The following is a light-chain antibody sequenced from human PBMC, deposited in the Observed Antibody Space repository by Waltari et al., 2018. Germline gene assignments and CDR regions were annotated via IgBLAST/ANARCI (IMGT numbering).Light chain of an antibody. J-gene: IGLJ2*01. CDR3: QVWDNYADHVI. CDR2: DDD. Sequence: SSVLTQPPSVSVAPGQTATITCGGTNLGSKSVPWYQQKPGQAPVLVVYDDDVRPSGIPERISGSNSANTATLTINRVEVGDEAAYFCQVWDNYADHVIFGGGTKLTVL. V-gene: IGLV3-21*02. CDR1: NLGSKS.